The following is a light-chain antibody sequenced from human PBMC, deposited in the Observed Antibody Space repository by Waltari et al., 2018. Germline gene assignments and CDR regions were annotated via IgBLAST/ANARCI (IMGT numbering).Light chain of an antibody. V-gene: IGLV2-14*03. CDR3: SSYTSTNTYV. CDR2: DVN. Sequence: QSALTQPAAVSESPGQSITISCTGTSSDVGAQNYVSWYQQHPGEAPKLMIYDVNKRPSVTSNRFSGSKSGNTASLIISGLHAGDEADYYCSSYTSTNTYVFGSGTKVTVL. J-gene: IGLJ1*01. CDR1: SSDVGAQNY.